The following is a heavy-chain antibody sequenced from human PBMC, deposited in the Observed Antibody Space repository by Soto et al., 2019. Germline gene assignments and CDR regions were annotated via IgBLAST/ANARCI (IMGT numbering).Heavy chain of an antibody. CDR2: IVVGSGNT. CDR3: AAVPYYYDSSGYPNDAFDI. Sequence: ASVKVSCKASGFTFTSSAVQWVRQARGQRLEWIGWIVVGSGNTNYAQKFQERVTITRDMSTSTAYMELSSLRSEDTAVYYCAAVPYYYDSSGYPNDAFDIWGQGTMVTVSS. J-gene: IGHJ3*02. V-gene: IGHV1-58*01. D-gene: IGHD3-22*01. CDR1: GFTFTSSA.